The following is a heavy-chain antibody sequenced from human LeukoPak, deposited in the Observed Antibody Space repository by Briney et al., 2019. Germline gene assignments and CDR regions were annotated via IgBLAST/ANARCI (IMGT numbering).Heavy chain of an antibody. V-gene: IGHV4-59*12. J-gene: IGHJ4*02. CDR3: ARGISGSGSYGHFDY. CDR2: IFYSGRT. CDR1: GGSISNYH. D-gene: IGHD1-26*01. Sequence: PSETLSLTCTVSGGSISNYHWGWIRQPPGKGLEWIGYIFYSGRTNDNPSLKSRVTMSVDTSKNQFSLRLSSVTAADTAIYYCARGISGSGSYGHFDYWGQGILVTVSS.